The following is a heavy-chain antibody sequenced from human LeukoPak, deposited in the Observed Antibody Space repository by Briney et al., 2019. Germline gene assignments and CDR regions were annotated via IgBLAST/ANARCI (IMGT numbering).Heavy chain of an antibody. CDR2: IYSGGST. V-gene: IGHV3-53*05. D-gene: IGHD3-9*01. J-gene: IGHJ6*02. Sequence: GGSLRLSCAASGFTVSSNYMSWVRQAPGEGLEWVSVIYSGGSTYYADSVKGRFTISRDNSKNTLYLQMNSLRAEDTAVYYCARNHYYDILTGSVTYGMDVWGQGTTVTVSS. CDR3: ARNHYYDILTGSVTYGMDV. CDR1: GFTVSSNY.